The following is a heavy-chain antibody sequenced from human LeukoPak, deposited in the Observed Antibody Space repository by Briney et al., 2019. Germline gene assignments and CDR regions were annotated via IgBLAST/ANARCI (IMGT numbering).Heavy chain of an antibody. V-gene: IGHV3-7*01. J-gene: IGHJ4*02. D-gene: IGHD3-9*01. CDR2: IKEDGSEK. CDR1: GFTFSRYW. Sequence: GGSLRHSCAASGFTFSRYWMSWVRQAPGKGLEWVANIKEDGSEKNYVDSVKGRFTISRDNAKNSLYLRMNSLRAEDTAVYYCARDSADNLDWGQGTLVTVSS. CDR3: ARDSADNLD.